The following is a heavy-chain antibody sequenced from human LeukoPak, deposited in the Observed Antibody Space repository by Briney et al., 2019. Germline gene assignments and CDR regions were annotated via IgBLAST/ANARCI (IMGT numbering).Heavy chain of an antibody. Sequence: SETLSLTXAVSGYSISSGYYWGWIRQPPGKGLEWIGSIYHSGSTYYNPSLRSRVTISVDTSKNQFSLKLSSVTAADTAVYYCASPLYYYDSSGYFPHDAFDIWGQGTMVTVSS. V-gene: IGHV4-38-2*01. CDR3: ASPLYYYDSSGYFPHDAFDI. CDR1: GYSISSGYY. D-gene: IGHD3-22*01. CDR2: IYHSGST. J-gene: IGHJ3*02.